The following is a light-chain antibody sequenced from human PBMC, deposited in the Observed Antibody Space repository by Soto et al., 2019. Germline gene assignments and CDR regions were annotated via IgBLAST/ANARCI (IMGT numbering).Light chain of an antibody. CDR1: QSVSSSY. CDR3: QQDYNVPVT. V-gene: IGKV3D-7*01. Sequence: PGERVTLSCRASQSVSSSYLTWCHQKPGQAPRLLIYGACTRATSIPARFSGSGSGTDFTLTISSLQPEDFAVYYCQQDYNVPVTFGQGTMLEIK. J-gene: IGKJ2*01. CDR2: GAC.